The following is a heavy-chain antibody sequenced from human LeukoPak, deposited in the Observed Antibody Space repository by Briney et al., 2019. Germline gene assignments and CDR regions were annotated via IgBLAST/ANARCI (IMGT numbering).Heavy chain of an antibody. D-gene: IGHD2-15*01. CDR3: TREDPVLYWFDP. CDR2: IYSSGST. CDR1: GGSINNYY. V-gene: IGHV4-4*07. Sequence: PSETLSLTCTVSGGSINNYYWSWLRQPAGKGLEWIGRIYSSGSTNYNPSLKSRVTLSVDTSKKQISPNLSSVTAADTAVYYCTREDPVLYWFDPWGQGTLVTVSS. J-gene: IGHJ5*02.